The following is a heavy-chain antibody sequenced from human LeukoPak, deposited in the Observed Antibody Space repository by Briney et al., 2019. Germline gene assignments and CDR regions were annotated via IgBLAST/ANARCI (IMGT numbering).Heavy chain of an antibody. Sequence: PGGSLRLSCAASGFTFSSYSMNWVRQAPGKGLEWVSSISSSSSYIYYADSVKGRFTISRDNAKNSLYLQMNSLRAEDTAVYYCARGGGFCSSTSCYDGYWGPGTLVTVSS. CDR1: GFTFSSYS. J-gene: IGHJ4*02. CDR3: ARGGGFCSSTSCYDGY. D-gene: IGHD2-2*01. V-gene: IGHV3-21*01. CDR2: ISSSSSYI.